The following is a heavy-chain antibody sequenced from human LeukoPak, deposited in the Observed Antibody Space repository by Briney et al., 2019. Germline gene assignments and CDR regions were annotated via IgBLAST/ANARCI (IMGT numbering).Heavy chain of an antibody. D-gene: IGHD3-10*01. J-gene: IGHJ3*02. V-gene: IGHV4-30-2*01. CDR2: IYHSGST. CDR3: ARDLVRGVITPDAFDI. Sequence: PSETLSLTCTVSGGSISSGGYYWSWIRQPPGKGLEWIGYIYHSGSTYYNPSLKSRVTISVDTSKNQFSLKLSSVTAADTAVYYCARDLVRGVITPDAFDIWGQGTMVTVSS. CDR1: GGSISSGGYY.